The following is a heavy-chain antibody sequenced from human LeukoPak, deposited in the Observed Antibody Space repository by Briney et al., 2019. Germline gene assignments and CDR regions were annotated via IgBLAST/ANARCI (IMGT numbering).Heavy chain of an antibody. CDR3: TTDKLWFSY. D-gene: IGHD5-18*01. J-gene: IGHJ4*02. CDR1: GFTFSNAW. Sequence: GGSLRLSCAASGFTFSNAWRSWVRQAPGKGLEWVGRVTSKTDGGTTDYAAPVKGRFTISRDDSKNTLYLQMNSLRTEDTALYYCTTDKLWFSYWGQGTLVTVSS. CDR2: VTSKTDGGTT. V-gene: IGHV3-15*01.